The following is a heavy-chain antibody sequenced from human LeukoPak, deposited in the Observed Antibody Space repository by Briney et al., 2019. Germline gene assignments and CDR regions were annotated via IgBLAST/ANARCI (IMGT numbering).Heavy chain of an antibody. V-gene: IGHV4-4*02. CDR1: GASISSNNW. D-gene: IGHD2/OR15-2a*01. Sequence: SGTLSLTCAVSGASISSNNWWTWVRQAPGKGLEWIGEIYHYGTTNYNPSLKGRVTISVDTSKNQFSLKLSSVTAADTAVYYCARAFRARYFDLWGRGTLVTVSS. CDR2: IYHYGTT. J-gene: IGHJ2*01. CDR3: ARAFRARYFDL.